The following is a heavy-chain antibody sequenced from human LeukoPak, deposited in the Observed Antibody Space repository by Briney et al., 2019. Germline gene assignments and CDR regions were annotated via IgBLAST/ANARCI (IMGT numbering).Heavy chain of an antibody. J-gene: IGHJ6*02. V-gene: IGHV3-48*02. Sequence: GGSLRLSCAASGFTFSIHGMNWVRQTPGKGLEWVSYIINSGGTIYYADSVQGRFTISRDNAKDSLYLQMNSLRDEDTAVYYCARVGRGLYSMDVWGQGTTVTVSS. CDR3: ARVGRGLYSMDV. CDR1: GFTFSIHG. CDR2: IINSGGTI. D-gene: IGHD3-10*01.